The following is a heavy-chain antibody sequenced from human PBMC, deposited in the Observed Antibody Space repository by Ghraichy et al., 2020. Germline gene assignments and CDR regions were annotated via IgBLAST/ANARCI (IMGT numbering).Heavy chain of an antibody. CDR2: MYSGGGT. CDR3: AREMYYYETSGPGAFDI. V-gene: IGHV3-66*02. D-gene: IGHD3-22*01. Sequence: GGSLRLSCAVSGFPVSGNYMSWVRQAPGKGLEWVSFMYSGGGTNYADSVKGRFTISRDNSKNTLYLQMNSLRAEDTAVYYCAREMYYYETSGPGAFDIWGQGTMVTVS. J-gene: IGHJ3*02. CDR1: GFPVSGNY.